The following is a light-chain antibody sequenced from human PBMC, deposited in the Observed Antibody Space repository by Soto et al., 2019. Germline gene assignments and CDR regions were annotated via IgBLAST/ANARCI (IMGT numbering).Light chain of an antibody. CDR1: QSVSSSY. V-gene: IGKV3-20*01. CDR3: QQYGSSPWT. J-gene: IGKJ1*01. CDR2: GAS. Sequence: EIGFAHSPATLSCFRGERATLSRRASQSVSSSYLAWYQQKPGQAPRLLIYGASSRATGIPDRFSGSGSGTDFTLTISRLEPEDFAVYYCQQYGSSPWTFGQGTKVDIK.